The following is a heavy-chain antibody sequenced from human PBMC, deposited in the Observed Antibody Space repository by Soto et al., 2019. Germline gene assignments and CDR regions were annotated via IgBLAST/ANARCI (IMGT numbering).Heavy chain of an antibody. V-gene: IGHV3-11*05. CDR1: GFTFTDYY. J-gene: IGHJ4*02. Sequence: QVQLVESGGGLVRPGGSLRLSCAASGFTFTDYYMGWIRQAPGKGLECVSYISGSSSDTNYADSVKGRFTISRDNAKNSLNLHMNSLRAEDTAVYYGARARGSYSFDYWGQGTLVTVSS. D-gene: IGHD1-26*01. CDR3: ARARGSYSFDY. CDR2: ISGSSSDT.